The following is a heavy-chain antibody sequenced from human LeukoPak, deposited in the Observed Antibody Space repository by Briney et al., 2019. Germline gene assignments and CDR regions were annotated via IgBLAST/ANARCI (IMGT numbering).Heavy chain of an antibody. Sequence: PGGSLRLSCAASGFTFSTYGMSWVRQAPGKGLEWVSVISGSGGSTYYADSVKGRFTISRDNSKNTLYLQMDSLRVEDTAVYYCAKDDGGSSGWYPDSWGQGTLATVSS. CDR2: ISGSGGST. CDR3: AKDDGGSSGWYPDS. CDR1: GFTFSTYG. D-gene: IGHD6-19*01. J-gene: IGHJ4*02. V-gene: IGHV3-23*01.